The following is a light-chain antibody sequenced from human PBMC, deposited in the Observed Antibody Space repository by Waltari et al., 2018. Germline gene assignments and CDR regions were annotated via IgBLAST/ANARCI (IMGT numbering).Light chain of an antibody. Sequence: EIMLTQSPGTLSLSQGERATLSCRASQSISKYLARYQQKPGQAPRLLIYDASVRATGIPDRFSGSGSGTDFSLTISRLEPEDFAVYYCQKYGTLPATFGQGTKVEIK. CDR3: QKYGTLPAT. CDR1: QSISKY. CDR2: DAS. V-gene: IGKV3-20*01. J-gene: IGKJ1*01.